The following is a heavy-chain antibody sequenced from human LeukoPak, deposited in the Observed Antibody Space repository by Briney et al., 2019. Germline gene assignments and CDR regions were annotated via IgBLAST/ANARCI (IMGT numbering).Heavy chain of an antibody. D-gene: IGHD1-14*01. V-gene: IGHV3-15*01. CDR2: IKSKTDGGTT. J-gene: IGHJ6*02. CDR1: GFTFSNAW. Sequence: GSLRLSCAASGFTFSNAWMSWVRQAPGKGLEWVGRIKSKTDGGTTDYAAPVKGRFTISRDDSKNTLYLQMNSLRAEDTAVYYCANLDSMTTPHGYGMDVWGQGTTVTVSS. CDR3: ANLDSMTTPHGYGMDV.